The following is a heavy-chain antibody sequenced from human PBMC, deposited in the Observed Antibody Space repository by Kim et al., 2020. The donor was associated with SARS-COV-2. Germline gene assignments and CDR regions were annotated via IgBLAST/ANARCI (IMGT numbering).Heavy chain of an antibody. CDR3: ARGPLLRSGRDV. J-gene: IGHJ6*02. Sequence: GGSLRLSCAAAGFTFSTYAMSWVRQAPGRGLEWVSIIGGDGEKTYYADSVKGRFTISIDNSRNTLALQMSGLRVEDTAVYYCARGPLLRSGRDVWDQGTT. V-gene: IGHV3-23*01. CDR1: GFTFSTYA. CDR2: IGGDGEKT. D-gene: IGHD3-10*02.